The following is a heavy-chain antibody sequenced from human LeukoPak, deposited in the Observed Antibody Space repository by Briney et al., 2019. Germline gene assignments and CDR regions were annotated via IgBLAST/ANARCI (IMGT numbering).Heavy chain of an antibody. J-gene: IGHJ4*02. V-gene: IGHV3-21*01. CDR2: ISSSSSYI. CDR1: GFTFSSYS. D-gene: IGHD6-13*01. CDR3: ARGTPSSSGGYYFDY. Sequence: GGSLRLSCAASGFTFSSYSMNWVRQAPGKGLEWVSSISSSSSYIYYADSVKGRFTISRDNAKNSLYLQMNSLRAEDTAVYYCARGTPSSSGGYYFDYWGQGTLVTVSP.